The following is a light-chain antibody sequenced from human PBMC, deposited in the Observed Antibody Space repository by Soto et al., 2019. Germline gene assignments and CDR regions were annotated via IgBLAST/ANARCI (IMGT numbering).Light chain of an antibody. CDR3: AAWDGSLRGRV. V-gene: IGLV1-47*02. CDR2: SDT. CDR1: DSNIGSNG. Sequence: QSVLTQPPSASGTPGQRVTISCSGSDSNIGSNGVNWYQHLPGMAPKLLTHSDTQRPSGVPDRFSGSKSGTSASLAISGLRSEDEADYYCAAWDGSLRGRVFGGGTKVTVL. J-gene: IGLJ2*01.